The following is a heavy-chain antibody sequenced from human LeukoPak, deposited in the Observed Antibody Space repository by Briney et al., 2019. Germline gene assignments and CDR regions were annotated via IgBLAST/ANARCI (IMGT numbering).Heavy chain of an antibody. CDR2: IYYSGST. CDR3: ARGLYGSASYYFDC. CDR1: GGSISSGGYY. Sequence: SETLSLTCTVSGGSISSGGYYWSWIRQHPGKGLEWIGYIYYSGSTYYNPSLKSRVTISVDTSKNQFSLKLSSVTAADTAVYYCARGLYGSASYYFDCWGQGTLVTVSS. D-gene: IGHD3-10*01. J-gene: IGHJ4*02. V-gene: IGHV4-31*03.